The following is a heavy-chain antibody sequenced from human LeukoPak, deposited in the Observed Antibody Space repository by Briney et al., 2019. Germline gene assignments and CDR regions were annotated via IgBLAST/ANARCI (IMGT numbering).Heavy chain of an antibody. Sequence: ASVKVSCKASGYTFTSYGISWVRQAPGQGLEWMEWISAYNGNTNYAQKLQGRVTMTTDTSTGTAYMELRSLRSDDTAVYYCARSPSYNWNDGGDYWGQGTLVTVSS. D-gene: IGHD1-1*01. J-gene: IGHJ4*02. CDR3: ARSPSYNWNDGGDY. CDR2: ISAYNGNT. V-gene: IGHV1-18*04. CDR1: GYTFTSYG.